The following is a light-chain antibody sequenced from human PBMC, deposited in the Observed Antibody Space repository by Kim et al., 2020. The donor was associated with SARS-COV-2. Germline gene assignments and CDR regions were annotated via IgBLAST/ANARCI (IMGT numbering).Light chain of an antibody. CDR3: QQYGSSPLT. CDR1: QGISSTY. J-gene: IGKJ4*01. Sequence: LSPGERATLSCRASQGISSTYLGWYQQKPGQAPRLLIYGASSRATGIPDRFSGSGSGTDFTLTISRLEPEDFAVYYCQQYGSSPLTFGGGTKLEI. V-gene: IGKV3-20*01. CDR2: GAS.